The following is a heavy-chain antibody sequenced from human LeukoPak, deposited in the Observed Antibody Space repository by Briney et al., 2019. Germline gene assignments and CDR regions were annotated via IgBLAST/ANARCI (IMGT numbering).Heavy chain of an antibody. CDR1: GFTFSSYA. J-gene: IGHJ3*02. D-gene: IGHD3-9*01. CDR2: ISDTGNNT. CDR3: AKVRGGTSPIRYFDGFPRDPVQNAFDI. V-gene: IGHV3-23*01. Sequence: PGGSLRLSCAASGFTFSSYAMSWVRQAPGRGLGWVSAISDTGNNTYYADSAKGRFTISRDNSKKALYLQMNSLRAEDTAVYYCAKVRGGTSPIRYFDGFPRDPVQNAFDIWGQGTMVTVSS.